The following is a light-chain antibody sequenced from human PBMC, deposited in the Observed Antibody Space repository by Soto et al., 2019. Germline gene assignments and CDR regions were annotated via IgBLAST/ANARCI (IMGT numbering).Light chain of an antibody. V-gene: IGKV3-15*01. J-gene: IGKJ1*01. Sequence: EIVMTQSPATLSVSPGERATLSCRASQSVSSNLAWYQQKPGQPPRLLIYGASTRATGIPARFSGSGSGTEFTVTISSLQSEDFAVYYCQQYNNWPRTF. CDR2: GAS. CDR1: QSVSSN. CDR3: QQYNNWPRT.